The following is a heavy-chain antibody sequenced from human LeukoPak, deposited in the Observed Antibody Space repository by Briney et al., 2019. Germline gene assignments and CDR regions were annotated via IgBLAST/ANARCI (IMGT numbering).Heavy chain of an antibody. D-gene: IGHD2-8*01. V-gene: IGHV1-69*02. CDR1: GGTSSSYT. CDR2: IIPIDGVE. J-gene: IGHJ3*02. Sequence: ASVKVSCKASGGTSSSYTISWVRQAPGQGLEWMGRIIPIDGVENYAQKFQGRVTITADKLTSTAHVELSSLRSEDTAVYYCARALDCTNGVCFGDDAFDIWGQGTMVTVSS. CDR3: ARALDCTNGVCFGDDAFDI.